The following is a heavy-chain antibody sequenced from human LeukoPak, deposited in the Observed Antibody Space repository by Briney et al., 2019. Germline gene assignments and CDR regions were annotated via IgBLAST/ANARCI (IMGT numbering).Heavy chain of an antibody. CDR3: ARDHLSYYCYYMDV. D-gene: IGHD2/OR15-2a*01. CDR2: IYTSGST. CDR1: GGSISSGSYY. V-gene: IGHV4-61*02. Sequence: PSQTLSLTCTVSGGSISSGSYYWSWIRQPAGKGLEWIGRIYTSGSTNYNPSLKSRVTISVDTSKNQFSLKLSSVTAADTAVYYCARDHLSYYCYYMDVWGKGTTVTVSS. J-gene: IGHJ6*03.